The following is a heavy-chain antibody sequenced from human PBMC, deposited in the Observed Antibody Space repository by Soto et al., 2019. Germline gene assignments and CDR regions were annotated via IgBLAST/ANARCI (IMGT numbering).Heavy chain of an antibody. CDR2: IIPIFGTA. CDR3: ARGVSGSYPFDY. D-gene: IGHD3-10*01. CDR1: GGTFSSYA. V-gene: IGHV1-69*13. Sequence: GASVKVSCKASGGTFSSYAISWVRQAPGQGLEWMGGIIPIFGTANYAQKFQGRVTITADESTSTAYMELSSLRSEDTAVHYCARGVSGSYPFDYWGQGTLVTVSS. J-gene: IGHJ4*02.